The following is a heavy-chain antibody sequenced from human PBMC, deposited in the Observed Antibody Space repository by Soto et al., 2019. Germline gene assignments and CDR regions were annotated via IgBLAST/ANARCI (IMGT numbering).Heavy chain of an antibody. Sequence: PSETLSLTCAVYGGSFSGYYWSWIRQPPGKGLEWIGYINPDGSTNYNPSVKGRVAISVVASSSQFSLRLTSVTAADTALYYCARGEWADRFANWGQGTLVTVSS. CDR1: GGSFSGYY. CDR3: ARGEWADRFAN. CDR2: INPDGST. J-gene: IGHJ4*02. D-gene: IGHD1-26*01. V-gene: IGHV4-34*01.